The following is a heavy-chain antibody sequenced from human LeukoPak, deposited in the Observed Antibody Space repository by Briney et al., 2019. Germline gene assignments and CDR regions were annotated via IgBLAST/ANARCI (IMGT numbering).Heavy chain of an antibody. CDR1: GGSISSYY. J-gene: IGHJ4*02. CDR2: IYYSGST. Sequence: SETLSLTCTVSGGSISSYYWSWIRQPPGKGLEWIGYIYYSGSTNYNPSLKSRVTISVDTSKNQLSLKLSSVTAADTAVYYCARAGFGQAVDYWGQGTLVTVSS. CDR3: ARAGFGQAVDY. D-gene: IGHD3/OR15-3a*01. V-gene: IGHV4-59*01.